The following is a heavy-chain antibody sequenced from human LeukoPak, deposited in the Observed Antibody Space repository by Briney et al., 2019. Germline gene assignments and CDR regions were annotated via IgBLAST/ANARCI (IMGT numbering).Heavy chain of an antibody. CDR3: ARPIRGSYVEDAFDM. D-gene: IGHD1-26*01. CDR2: INPSSGGT. V-gene: IGHV1-2*02. J-gene: IGHJ3*02. Sequence: ASVTVSCKASGYTFTSYSINWVRQAPGQGLEWMGWINPSSGGTKYVQKFQGRVTMTRDTSISTGYMELSRLRSDDTAVYYCARPIRGSYVEDAFDMWGQGTMVTVSA. CDR1: GYTFTSYS.